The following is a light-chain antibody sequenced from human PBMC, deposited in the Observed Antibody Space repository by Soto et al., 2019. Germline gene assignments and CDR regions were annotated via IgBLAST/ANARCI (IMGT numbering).Light chain of an antibody. Sequence: QSVLTQPASVSGSPGQSITISCTGTTSDVGSYNLVSWYQHHPGKAPKLMIYEGSKRPSGVSNRFSGSKSANTASLTISGLQAEDEADYYCCSYAGSTTYVFGTGTKLTVL. J-gene: IGLJ1*01. CDR3: CSYAGSTTYV. V-gene: IGLV2-23*01. CDR2: EGS. CDR1: TSDVGSYNL.